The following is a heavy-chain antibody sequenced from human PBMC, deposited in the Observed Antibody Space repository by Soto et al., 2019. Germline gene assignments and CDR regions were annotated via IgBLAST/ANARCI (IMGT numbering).Heavy chain of an antibody. J-gene: IGHJ6*02. D-gene: IGHD2-2*02. CDR1: GYTFTGYY. Sequence: ASVKVSCKASGYTFTGYYMHWVRQAPGQGREWMGWINPNSGGTNYAQKFQGWVTMTRDTSISTAYMELSRLRSDDTAVYYCAREFLDNHIVVVPAAIRPGVYYYYYGMDVWGQGXTVTVSS. CDR2: INPNSGGT. CDR3: AREFLDNHIVVVPAAIRPGVYYYYYGMDV. V-gene: IGHV1-2*04.